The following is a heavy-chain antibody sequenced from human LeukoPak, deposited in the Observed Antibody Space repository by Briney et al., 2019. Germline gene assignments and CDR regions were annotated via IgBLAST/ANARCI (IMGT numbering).Heavy chain of an antibody. CDR3: ARAPHIVVVPAAYDY. D-gene: IGHD2-2*01. CDR2: INHSGST. Sequence: SETLSLTCAVYGGSFSGYYWSWIRQPPGKGLEWIGEINHSGSTNYNPSLKSRVTISVDTSKNQFSLKLSSVTAADTAVYYCARAPHIVVVPAAYDYWGQGTLVTVSS. V-gene: IGHV4-34*01. J-gene: IGHJ4*02. CDR1: GGSFSGYY.